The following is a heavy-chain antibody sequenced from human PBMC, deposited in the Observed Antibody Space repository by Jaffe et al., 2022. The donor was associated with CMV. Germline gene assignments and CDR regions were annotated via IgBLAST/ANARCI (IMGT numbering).Heavy chain of an antibody. CDR1: GFTFSSYS. D-gene: IGHD3-10*01. Sequence: EVQLVESGGGLVKPGGSLRLSCAASGFTFSSYSMNWVRQAPGKGLEWVSSISSSSSYIYYADSVKGRFTISRDNAKNSLYLQMNSLRAEDTAVYYCARAIRGGRGVQVDYWGQGTLVTVSS. V-gene: IGHV3-21*01. J-gene: IGHJ4*02. CDR2: ISSSSSYI. CDR3: ARAIRGGRGVQVDY.